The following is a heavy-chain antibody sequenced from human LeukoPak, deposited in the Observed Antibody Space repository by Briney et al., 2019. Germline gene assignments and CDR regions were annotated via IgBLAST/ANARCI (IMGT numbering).Heavy chain of an antibody. J-gene: IGHJ4*02. Sequence: GWSLRLSCAASGFTFSSYEMNWVRLAPGKGLEWVSYISSSGSTIYYADSVKGRFTISRDNAKNSLYLQMNSLRAEDTAVYYCAREDCSGGSCHFDYWGQGTLVTVSS. CDR3: AREDCSGGSCHFDY. CDR2: ISSSGSTI. V-gene: IGHV3-48*03. D-gene: IGHD2-15*01. CDR1: GFTFSSYE.